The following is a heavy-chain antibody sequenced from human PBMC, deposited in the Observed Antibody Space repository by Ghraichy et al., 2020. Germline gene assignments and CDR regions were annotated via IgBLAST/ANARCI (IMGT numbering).Heavy chain of an antibody. CDR2: ISSDSSRI. CDR1: GFNLGVYT. Sequence: GGSLRLSCATSGFNLGVYTMNWLRWAPNKGVQWVSSISSDSSRIYYTDSVRGRFTISRDNAMNSVFLQMDSLTVEDTAMYYCVRADGSGSFYYWGQGTQVSVSS. V-gene: IGHV3-21*01. CDR3: VRADGSGSFYY. J-gene: IGHJ4*01. D-gene: IGHD3-10*01.